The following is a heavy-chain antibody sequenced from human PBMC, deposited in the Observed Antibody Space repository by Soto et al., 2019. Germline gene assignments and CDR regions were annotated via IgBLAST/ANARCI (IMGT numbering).Heavy chain of an antibody. CDR3: AKGSSGYYDTFDY. V-gene: IGHV3-15*01. Sequence: PRGSLRLSCATSGFTFSPARMSWVRQAPGKGVEWVALIKSKTSGETTDYAAPVKGRFTISRDDSKNTLYLQMNSLRAEDTAVYYCAKGSSGYYDTFDYWGRGVLVTVSS. D-gene: IGHD3-22*01. CDR1: GFTFSPAR. CDR2: IKSKTSGETT. J-gene: IGHJ4*02.